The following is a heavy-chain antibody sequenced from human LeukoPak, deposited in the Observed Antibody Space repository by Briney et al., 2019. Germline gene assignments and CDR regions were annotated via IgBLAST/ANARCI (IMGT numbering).Heavy chain of an antibody. CDR1: GFAFSSFA. J-gene: IGHJ4*02. Sequence: GVSLRLSCAASGFAFSSFAMSWVRQAPGKGLEWVSAISAGGSITYYADSAKGRFTISRDNSENTLYLQMNSLRAEDTAVYYCARRIAAAGRTFDYWGQGTLVTVSS. D-gene: IGHD6-25*01. CDR3: ARRIAAAGRTFDY. V-gene: IGHV3-23*01. CDR2: ISAGGSIT.